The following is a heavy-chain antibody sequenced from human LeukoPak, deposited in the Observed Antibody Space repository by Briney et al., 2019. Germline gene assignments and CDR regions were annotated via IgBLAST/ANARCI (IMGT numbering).Heavy chain of an antibody. Sequence: PGGSLRLSCAASGFTFSSYWMSWVRQAPGKGLEWVANINQDESDKNYVDSVKGRFTISRDNAKTSLYLQMNSLRAEDTAVYHCAKFTRSSGDCLWGQGILVTVSS. CDR1: GFTFSSYW. CDR2: INQDESDK. J-gene: IGHJ4*02. V-gene: IGHV3-7*01. D-gene: IGHD2-21*01. CDR3: AKFTRSSGDCL.